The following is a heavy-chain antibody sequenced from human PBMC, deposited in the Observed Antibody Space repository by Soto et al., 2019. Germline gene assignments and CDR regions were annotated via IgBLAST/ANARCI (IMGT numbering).Heavy chain of an antibody. Sequence: QVQLQQWGAGLLKPSETLSLTCAVYGGSFSGYYWSWIRQPPGKGLEWIGEINHSGSTNYNPSLKSRVTISVDTSKTQFSLKLSSVTAADTAVYYCARSPDTRITIFGVAPGGMDVWGQGTTVTVSS. CDR1: GGSFSGYY. CDR3: ARSPDTRITIFGVAPGGMDV. J-gene: IGHJ6*02. D-gene: IGHD3-3*01. V-gene: IGHV4-34*01. CDR2: INHSGST.